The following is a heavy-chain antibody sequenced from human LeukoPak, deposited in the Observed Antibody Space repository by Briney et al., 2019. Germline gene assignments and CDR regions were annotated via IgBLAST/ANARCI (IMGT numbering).Heavy chain of an antibody. CDR3: ARVVDGSGSYDNHDSFDI. V-gene: IGHV3-11*01. CDR2: ISSSGSTI. J-gene: IGHJ3*02. CDR1: GFTFSDYY. Sequence: GGSLRLSCAASGFTFSDYYMSWIRQAPGKGLEWVSYISSSGSTIFYADSVKGRFTISRDNAKSSLHLQMNSLRAEDTAVYYCARVVDGSGSYDNHDSFDIWGQGTMVTVSS. D-gene: IGHD3-10*01.